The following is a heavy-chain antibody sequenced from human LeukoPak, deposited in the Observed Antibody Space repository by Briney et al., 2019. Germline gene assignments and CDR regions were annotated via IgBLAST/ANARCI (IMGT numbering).Heavy chain of an antibody. Sequence: GGSLRLSCAASGFTFSSYGMHWVRQAPGKGLEWVAVIWYDGSNKYYADSVKGRFTISRDNSKNTLYLQMNSLRAEDTAVYYCARADGGYSYGYHWFDPWGQGTLVTVSS. CDR2: IWYDGSNK. J-gene: IGHJ5*02. D-gene: IGHD5-18*01. V-gene: IGHV3-33*01. CDR1: GFTFSSYG. CDR3: ARADGGYSYGYHWFDP.